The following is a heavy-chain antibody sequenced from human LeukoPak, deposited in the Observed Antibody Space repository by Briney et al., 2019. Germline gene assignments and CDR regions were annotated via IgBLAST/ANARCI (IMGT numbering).Heavy chain of an antibody. CDR3: ARFNDYYDSSGYPDY. CDR1: GGSISSYY. CDR2: IYYSGST. D-gene: IGHD3-22*01. V-gene: IGHV4-59*08. J-gene: IGHJ4*02. Sequence: PSETLSLTCTVSGGSISSYYWSWIRQPPGKGLEWIGYIYYSGSTNYNPSLKSRVTISVDTSKNQFSRKLSSVTAADTAVYYCARFNDYYDSSGYPDYWGQGTLVTVSS.